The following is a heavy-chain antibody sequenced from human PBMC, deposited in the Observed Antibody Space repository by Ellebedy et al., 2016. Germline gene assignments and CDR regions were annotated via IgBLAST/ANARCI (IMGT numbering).Heavy chain of an antibody. Sequence: SETLSLTXAVYGGSFSGYYWSWIRQPDGKGLEWIGRIYTSGSTNYNPSLKSRVTMSVDTSKNQFSLKLSSVTAADTAVYYCARDGNYGDPNFDYWGQGTLVTVSS. V-gene: IGHV4-4*07. CDR1: GGSFSGYY. D-gene: IGHD4-17*01. CDR3: ARDGNYGDPNFDY. CDR2: IYTSGST. J-gene: IGHJ4*02.